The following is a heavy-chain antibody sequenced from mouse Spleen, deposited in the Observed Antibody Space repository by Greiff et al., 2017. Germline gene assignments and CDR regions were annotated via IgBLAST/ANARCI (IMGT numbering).Heavy chain of an antibody. Sequence: EVKLMESGGGLVKPGGSLKLSCAASGFTFSSYGMSWVRQTPEKRLEWVATISGGGSYTYYPDSVKGRFTISRDNAKNNLYLQMSSLRSEDTALYYCARQYLLLRYYYAMDYWGQGTSVTVSA. V-gene: IGHV5-9-2*01. J-gene: IGHJ4*01. CDR2: ISGGGSYT. CDR1: GFTFSSYG. D-gene: IGHD1-1*01. CDR3: ARQYLLLRYYYAMDY.